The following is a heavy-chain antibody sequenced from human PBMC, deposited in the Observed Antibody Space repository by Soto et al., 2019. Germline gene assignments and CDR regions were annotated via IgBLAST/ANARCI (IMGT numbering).Heavy chain of an antibody. CDR2: IYYSGST. CDR3: ARRCYDVWSGYYYFDY. D-gene: IGHD3-3*01. CDR1: GGSIISSSYY. V-gene: IGHV4-39*01. Sequence: SETLSLTCTVSGGSIISSSYYWGLIRQPPGKGLEWIGSIYYSGSTYYNPSLKSRVTISVDTSKNQFSLKLSSVTAADTAVYYCARRCYDVWSGYYYFDYWGQGTLVTVSS. J-gene: IGHJ4*02.